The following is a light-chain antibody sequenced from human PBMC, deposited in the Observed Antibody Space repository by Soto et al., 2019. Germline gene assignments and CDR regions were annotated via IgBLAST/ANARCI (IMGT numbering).Light chain of an antibody. CDR1: QTISSL. CDR2: KAS. Sequence: DIQSTQSPSTLSGSVGDRVTITCRASQTISSLLAWYQQKPGKAPKLLIYKASTLKSGVPSRFSGSGSGTEFTLTISSLQPDDSATYYCQHYNSYSEAFGQGTKVDIK. V-gene: IGKV1-5*03. CDR3: QHYNSYSEA. J-gene: IGKJ1*01.